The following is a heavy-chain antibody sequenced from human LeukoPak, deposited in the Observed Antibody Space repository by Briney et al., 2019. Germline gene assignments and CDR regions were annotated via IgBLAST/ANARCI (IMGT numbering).Heavy chain of an antibody. CDR2: INPSGGTT. CDR1: GYTFTSHQ. J-gene: IGHJ4*02. D-gene: IGHD1-26*01. V-gene: IGHV1-46*01. Sequence: ASVKVSCKASGYTFTSHQMHWVRQAPGQGLEWMGIINPSGGTTTYAQKFQGRVTMTSDTSTSTAYMELSSLRSEDTAVYYCARGIYSGSSLDYWGQGTLVTVSS. CDR3: ARGIYSGSSLDY.